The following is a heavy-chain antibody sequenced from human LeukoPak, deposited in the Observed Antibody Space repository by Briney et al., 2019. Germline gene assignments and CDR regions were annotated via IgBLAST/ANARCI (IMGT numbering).Heavy chain of an antibody. CDR2: ITSSSSYI. CDR1: GFTFSSYT. J-gene: IGHJ4*02. CDR3: AKADRRWATYYYDTSGYYYDY. D-gene: IGHD3-22*01. V-gene: IGHV3-21*01. Sequence: GGSLRLSCAASGFTFSSYTMNWVRQAPGKGLEWVSSITSSSSYIYYADSVKGRFTISRDNAKNSLYLQMNSLRAEDTAVYYCAKADRRWATYYYDTSGYYYDYWGQGTLVTVSS.